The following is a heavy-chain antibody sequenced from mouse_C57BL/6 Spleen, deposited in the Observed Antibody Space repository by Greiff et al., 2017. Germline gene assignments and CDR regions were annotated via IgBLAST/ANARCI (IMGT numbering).Heavy chain of an antibody. CDR3: ANSLVHYFDY. J-gene: IGHJ2*01. CDR1: GYAFSSSW. V-gene: IGHV1-82*01. Sequence: QVQLKQSGPELVKPGASVKISCKASGYAFSSSWMNWVKQRPGKGLEWIGRIYPGDGDPNYNGKFKGKATLTADKSSSTASMQLSSRTSEDSAVYFCANSLVHYFDYWGQGTTLTVSS. CDR2: IYPGDGDP.